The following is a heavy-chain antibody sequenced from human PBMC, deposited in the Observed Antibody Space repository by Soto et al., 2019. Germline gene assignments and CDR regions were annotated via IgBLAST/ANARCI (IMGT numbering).Heavy chain of an antibody. CDR2: IYYSGST. CDR3: ARCGFRSFMFDP. D-gene: IGHD3-10*01. V-gene: IGHV4-39*01. Sequence: PSETLSLTCTVSGGSISSSSYYWGWIRQPPGKGLEWIGSIYYSGSTYYNPSLKSRVTISVDTPKNQFSLKLSSVTAADTAVYYCARCGFRSFMFDPWGQGTLVTVSS. CDR1: GGSISSSSYY. J-gene: IGHJ5*02.